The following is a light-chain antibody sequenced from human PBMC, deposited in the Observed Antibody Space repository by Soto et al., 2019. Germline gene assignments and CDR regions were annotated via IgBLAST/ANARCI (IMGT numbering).Light chain of an antibody. CDR2: GNN. Sequence: QSVLTQPPSASGTPGQIVTISCSGSSSNIGSYTVSWYQQLPGTAPKLLIYGNNQRPSGVPDRFSGSKSGTSVSLAISGLQSEDEADYFCAAWDDSLNGRVFGGGTKLTVL. J-gene: IGLJ3*02. CDR3: AAWDDSLNGRV. CDR1: SSNIGSYT. V-gene: IGLV1-44*01.